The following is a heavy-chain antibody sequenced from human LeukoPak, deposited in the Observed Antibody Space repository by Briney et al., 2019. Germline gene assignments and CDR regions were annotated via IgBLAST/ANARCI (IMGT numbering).Heavy chain of an antibody. Sequence: PGGSLRLSCAASGFTFSSYWMSWVRQAPGKGLEWVANIKQDGIRSDYVDSVKGRFTISRDNGKNSVYLQMNSLRAEDTAVYFCARDKPNGDSYFPFWGQGTLVTVSS. CDR2: IKQDGIRS. CDR1: GFTFSSYW. D-gene: IGHD4-17*01. V-gene: IGHV3-7*01. CDR3: ARDKPNGDSYFPF. J-gene: IGHJ4*02.